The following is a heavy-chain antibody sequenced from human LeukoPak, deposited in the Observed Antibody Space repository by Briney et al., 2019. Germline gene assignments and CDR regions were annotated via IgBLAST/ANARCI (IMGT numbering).Heavy chain of an antibody. Sequence: ASVKVSCKASGYTFGDYGITWIRQAPGQGLEWMGWVSAYTGNTNYAQSLQDRVIMIADTSTDTAYMELRSLRPDDTAVYYCARGPYSSGWYLPLDYYYYYMDVWGKGTTVTVSS. CDR2: VSAYTGNT. D-gene: IGHD6-19*01. J-gene: IGHJ6*03. CDR1: GYTFGDYG. CDR3: ARGPYSSGWYLPLDYYYYYMDV. V-gene: IGHV1-18*01.